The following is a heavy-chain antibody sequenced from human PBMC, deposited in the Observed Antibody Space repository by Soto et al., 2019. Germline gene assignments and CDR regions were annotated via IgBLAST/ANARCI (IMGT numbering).Heavy chain of an antibody. CDR2: FSLSGTT. CDR1: GASITGSSY. J-gene: IGHJ4*02. V-gene: IGHV4-4*07. Sequence: SETLSLTCTVSGASITGSSYWSRIRQPAGKGLEWIGRFSLSGTTNYNPSLRSRVTMSADVSKNQFSLRLTSVTAADTALYHCARGMTPPGAPAWYYFDSWGQGTLVTVPQ. D-gene: IGHD2-8*02. CDR3: ARGMTPPGAPAWYYFDS.